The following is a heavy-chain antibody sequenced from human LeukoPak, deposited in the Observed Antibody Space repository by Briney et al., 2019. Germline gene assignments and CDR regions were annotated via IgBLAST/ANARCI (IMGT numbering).Heavy chain of an antibody. Sequence: PGGSLRLSCAASGFTFSSYGMPWVRQAPGKGLEWVAVIWYDGSNKYYADSVKGRFTISRDNSKNTLYLQMNSLRAEDTAVYYCAGPRKAASRPYYYGMDVWGQGTTVTVSS. D-gene: IGHD6-6*01. J-gene: IGHJ6*02. CDR1: GFTFSSYG. CDR2: IWYDGSNK. V-gene: IGHV3-33*01. CDR3: AGPRKAASRPYYYGMDV.